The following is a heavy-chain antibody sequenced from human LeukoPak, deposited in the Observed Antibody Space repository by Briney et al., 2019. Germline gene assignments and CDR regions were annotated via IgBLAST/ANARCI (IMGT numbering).Heavy chain of an antibody. J-gene: IGHJ4*02. Sequence: SETLSLTCTVSGGPISSYYWSWIRQPPGKGLEWIGYIYYSGSTNYNPSLKSRVTISVDTSKNQFSLKLSSVTAADTAVYYCARGKDYHDYSYWGQGTLVTVSS. CDR3: ARGKDYHDYSY. D-gene: IGHD4-17*01. CDR1: GGPISSYY. CDR2: IYYSGST. V-gene: IGHV4-59*01.